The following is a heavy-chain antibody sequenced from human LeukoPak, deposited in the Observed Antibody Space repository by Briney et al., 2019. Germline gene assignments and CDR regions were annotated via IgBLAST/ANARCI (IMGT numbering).Heavy chain of an antibody. D-gene: IGHD1-26*01. J-gene: IGHJ5*02. CDR2: IIPISGTT. V-gene: IGHV1-69*15. CDR1: GGTFTSYA. Sequence: SVKVSCKTSGGTFTSYAITWVRQAPGQGLEWMGKIIPISGTTNYAQKFQGRVAFTADESTSTAYMELSSLRSEDTALYYCARKLRLGGNWFDPWGQGTLVTVSS. CDR3: ARKLRLGGNWFDP.